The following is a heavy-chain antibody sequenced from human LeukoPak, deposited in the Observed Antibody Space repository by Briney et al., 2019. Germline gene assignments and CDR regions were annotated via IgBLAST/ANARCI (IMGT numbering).Heavy chain of an antibody. V-gene: IGHV4-59*01. CDR1: GGSITPYY. J-gene: IGHJ3*02. D-gene: IGHD3-10*01. CDR2: IYYSGST. CDR3: ARAGALLWFGEFVDAFDI. Sequence: SETLSLTCTVSGGSITPYYWSWIRQPPGKGLEWIGYIYYSGSTNYNPSLKSRVTISVDTSKNQFSLKLSSVTAADTAVYYCARAGALLWFGEFVDAFDIWGQGTMVTVSS.